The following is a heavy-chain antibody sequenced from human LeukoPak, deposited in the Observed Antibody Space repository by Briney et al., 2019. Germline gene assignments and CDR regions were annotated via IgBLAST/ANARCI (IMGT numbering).Heavy chain of an antibody. D-gene: IGHD3-10*01. V-gene: IGHV1-69*05. CDR3: ARERITMVRGAQPGGYDY. J-gene: IGHJ4*02. Sequence: SSVKVSCKASGGTLSSYAISWVRQAPGQELEWMGGIIPIFGTANYAQKFQGRVTITTDESTSTAYMELSSLRSEDTAVYYCARERITMVRGAQPGGYDYWGQGTLVTVSS. CDR1: GGTLSSYA. CDR2: IIPIFGTA.